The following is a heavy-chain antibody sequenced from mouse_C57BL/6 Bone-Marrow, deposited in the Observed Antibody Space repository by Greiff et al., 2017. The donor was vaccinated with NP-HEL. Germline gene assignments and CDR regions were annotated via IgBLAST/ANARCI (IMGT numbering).Heavy chain of an antibody. CDR3: ARHERVTGTFDY. J-gene: IGHJ2*01. CDR1: GYTFTEYT. D-gene: IGHD4-1*01. V-gene: IGHV1-62-2*01. Sequence: QVQLKESGAELVKPGASVKLSCKASGYTFTEYTIHRVKQRSGQGLEWIGWFYPGSGSIKYNEKFKDKATLTADKSSSTVYLELSRLTSEDSAVYFCARHERVTGTFDYWGQGTTLTVSS. CDR2: FYPGSGSI.